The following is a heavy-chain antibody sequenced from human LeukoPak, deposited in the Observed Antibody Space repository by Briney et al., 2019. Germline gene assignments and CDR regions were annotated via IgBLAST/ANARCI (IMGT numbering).Heavy chain of an antibody. CDR3: ARDSRDGYNY. CDR1: GFTFSSYA. V-gene: IGHV3-30-3*01. D-gene: IGHD5-24*01. J-gene: IGHJ4*02. CDR2: ISYDGSNK. Sequence: GRSLRLSCAASGFTFSSYAMHWVRQAPRKELEWVAVISYDGSNKYYADSVRGRFTISRDNSKNTLYLQMNSLRAEETAVYYCARDSRDGYNYWGQGTLVTVSS.